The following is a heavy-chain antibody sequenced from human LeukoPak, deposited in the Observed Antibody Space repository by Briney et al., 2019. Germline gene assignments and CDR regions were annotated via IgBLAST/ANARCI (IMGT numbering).Heavy chain of an antibody. Sequence: SETLSLTCTVSGGSISSYYWSWIRQPAGKGLEWIGRIYTSGSTNYNPSLKSRVTISVDTSKNQFSLKLSSVTAADTAVYYCARETSYYYDSSGYYLPPDYWGQGTLVTVSS. CDR2: IYTSGST. CDR3: ARETSYYYDSSGYYLPPDY. J-gene: IGHJ4*02. CDR1: GGSISSYY. V-gene: IGHV4-4*07. D-gene: IGHD3-22*01.